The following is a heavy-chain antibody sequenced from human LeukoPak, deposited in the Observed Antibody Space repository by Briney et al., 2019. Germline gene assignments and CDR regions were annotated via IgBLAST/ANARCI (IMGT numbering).Heavy chain of an antibody. CDR2: IYYSGST. V-gene: IGHV4-59*01. Sequence: PSETLSLTCTVSGGSISSYYWSWIRQPPGKGLEWIGYIYYSGSTNYNPSLKSRVTISVDTSKNQFSLKLSSVTAADTAVYYCARNYFGSGSYPLPYYFDYWGQGTLVTVSS. D-gene: IGHD3-10*01. J-gene: IGHJ4*02. CDR1: GGSISSYY. CDR3: ARNYFGSGSYPLPYYFDY.